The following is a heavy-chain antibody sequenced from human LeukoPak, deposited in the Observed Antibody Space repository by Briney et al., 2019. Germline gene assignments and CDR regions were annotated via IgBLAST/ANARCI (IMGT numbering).Heavy chain of an antibody. CDR2: INPNSGGT. V-gene: IGHV1-2*02. CDR1: GYTFTGYY. D-gene: IGHD3-10*01. J-gene: IGHJ4*02. CDR3: AGDLYYYGSGSYNIIGYFDY. Sequence: ASVKVSCKASGYTFTGYYMHWARQAPGQGLEWMGWINPNSGGTNYAQKFQGRVTMTRDTSISTAYMELSRLRSDDTAVYYCAGDLYYYGSGSYNIIGYFDYWGQGTLVTVSS.